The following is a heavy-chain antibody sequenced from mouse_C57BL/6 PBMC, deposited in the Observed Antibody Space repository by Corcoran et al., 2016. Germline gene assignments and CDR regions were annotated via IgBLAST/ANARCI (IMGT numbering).Heavy chain of an antibody. CDR2: IYPGDVET. CDR1: CYAFSSYW. CDR3: ARGGNYTFDY. V-gene: IGHV1-80*01. Sequence: QAQLQPSGAEQVQPGASVKISYNASCYAFSSYWMNGVKRGPGKGLGGFGQIYPGDVETNYNGKFKGKATLTADKSSSTAYMQLSSLTSEDSAVYFCARGGNYTFDYCGQGTTLTVSS. J-gene: IGHJ2*01. D-gene: IGHD2-1*01.